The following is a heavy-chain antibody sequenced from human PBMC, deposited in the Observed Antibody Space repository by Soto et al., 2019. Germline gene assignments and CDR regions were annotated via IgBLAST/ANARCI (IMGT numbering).Heavy chain of an antibody. J-gene: IGHJ6*02. CDR1: GYTFTSYA. CDR3: ASFGYNCNDGLSYYGMDV. D-gene: IGHD1-1*01. Sequence: ASVKVSCKASGYTFTSYAMHWVRQAPGQRLEWMGWINAGNGNTKYSQKFQGRVTITRDTSASTAYMELSSLRSEDTAVYYCASFGYNCNDGLSYYGMDVWGQGPTVTAAS. V-gene: IGHV1-3*01. CDR2: INAGNGNT.